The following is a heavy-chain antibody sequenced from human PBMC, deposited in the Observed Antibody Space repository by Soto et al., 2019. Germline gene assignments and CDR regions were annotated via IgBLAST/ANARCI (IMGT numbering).Heavy chain of an antibody. CDR3: ARLGCSSTSCYAHYYYYYMDV. Sequence: PGESLKISCKGSGYSFTSYWIGWVRQMPGKGLEWMGIIYPGDSDTRYSPSFQGQVTISADKSISTAYLQWSSLKASDTAMYYCARLGCSSTSCYAHYYYYYMDVWGKGTTVTVSS. J-gene: IGHJ6*03. CDR2: IYPGDSDT. V-gene: IGHV5-51*01. D-gene: IGHD2-2*01. CDR1: GYSFTSYW.